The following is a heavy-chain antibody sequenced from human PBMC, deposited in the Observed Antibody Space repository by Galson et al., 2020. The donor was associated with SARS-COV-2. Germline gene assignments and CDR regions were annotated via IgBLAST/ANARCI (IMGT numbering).Heavy chain of an antibody. CDR2: SYYSGSG. D-gene: IGHD3-9*01. V-gene: IGHV4-39*01. CDR3: ARQILTGYYSFYYFDY. Sequence: SETLSLTCSVSGGSISSSNYYWGWVRQPPGTGLEWIGSSYYSGSGYYNPSLTSRLPISVDTSKNQFFMKLTSVTAAPPAAYYCARQILTGYYSFYYFDYWGQGALITVSS. CDR1: GGSISSSNYY. J-gene: IGHJ4*02.